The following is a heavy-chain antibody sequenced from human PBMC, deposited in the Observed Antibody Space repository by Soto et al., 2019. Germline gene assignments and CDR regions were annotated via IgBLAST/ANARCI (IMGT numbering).Heavy chain of an antibody. V-gene: IGHV4-30-4*01. CDR3: ARGGVFRVLEVTNFDS. D-gene: IGHD3-3*01. Sequence: SETLSLTCTVSGGSVSSGDYYWSWIRQPPGKGLEWIGHIYYSETTHYNPSLKSRVIISVDTSKNQFSLKLTSVTAADTAVYXCARGGVFRVLEVTNFDSWGQGTQVTVSS. J-gene: IGHJ4*02. CDR2: IYYSETT. CDR1: GGSVSSGDYY.